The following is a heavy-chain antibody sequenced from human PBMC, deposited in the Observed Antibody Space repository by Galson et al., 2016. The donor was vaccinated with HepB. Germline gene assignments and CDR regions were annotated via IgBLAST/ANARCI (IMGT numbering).Heavy chain of an antibody. J-gene: IGHJ3*02. D-gene: IGHD2/OR15-2a*01. CDR3: ARPSGKYSGGFDI. Sequence: SLRLSCAASGFRFSEHYMDWVRQAPGKGLEWVGRTRNKVNSYTTEYAASVKGRFTIARDDSKNSLYLQMNSLKPEDMALYYCARPSGKYSGGFDIWGQGTMVTVSS. V-gene: IGHV3-72*01. CDR2: TRNKVNSYTT. CDR1: GFRFSEHY.